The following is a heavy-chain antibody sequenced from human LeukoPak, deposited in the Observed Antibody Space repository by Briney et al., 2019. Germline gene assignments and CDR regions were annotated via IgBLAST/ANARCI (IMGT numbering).Heavy chain of an antibody. CDR3: ARGYVVYYYYYGMDV. Sequence: GASVKVSCKASGYTFTSYDINWVRQATGQGLEWMGWMNPNSGNTGYAQKFQGRVTMTRNTSISTAYMELSSLRSEDTAVYYRARGYVVYYYYYGMDVWGQGTTVTVSS. V-gene: IGHV1-8*01. D-gene: IGHD2-15*01. CDR1: GYTFTSYD. J-gene: IGHJ6*02. CDR2: MNPNSGNT.